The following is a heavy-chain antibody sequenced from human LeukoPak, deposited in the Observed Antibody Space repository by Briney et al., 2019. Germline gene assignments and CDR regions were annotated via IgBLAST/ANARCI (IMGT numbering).Heavy chain of an antibody. CDR2: IFYSGTT. J-gene: IGHJ4*02. V-gene: IGHV4-39*01. Sequence: SETLSLTCTVSGGSFSSSRYYGGSIRQPPGEGVEWIGSIFYSGTTYYNPSLKSRVTISIDTSKNQFSLKLSSVTAADTAVYYSAAPTTVTTPFAYWGQGTLVTVSS. CDR3: AAPTTVTTPFAY. D-gene: IGHD4-17*01. CDR1: GGSFSSSRYY.